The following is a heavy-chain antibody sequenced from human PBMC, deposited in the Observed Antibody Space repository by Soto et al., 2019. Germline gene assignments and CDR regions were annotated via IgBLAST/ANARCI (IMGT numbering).Heavy chain of an antibody. CDR3: ARQECSDCQDAFDI. D-gene: IGHD2-21*02. CDR1: GGSISSSSYY. J-gene: IGHJ3*02. V-gene: IGHV4-39*01. Sequence: SETLCLSCTVSGGSISSSSYYWGWIRQPPGKGLEWIGSIYYSGSTYYNPSLKSRVTISVDTSKNQFSLKLSSVTAADTAVYYCARQECSDCQDAFDICGQGTTVTVSS. CDR2: IYYSGST.